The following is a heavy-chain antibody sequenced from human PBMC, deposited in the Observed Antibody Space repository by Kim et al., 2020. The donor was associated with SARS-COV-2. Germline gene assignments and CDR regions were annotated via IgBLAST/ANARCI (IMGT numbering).Heavy chain of an antibody. CDR3: ESESRSRALHRHFYY. CDR2: IYSGGST. V-gene: IGHV3-53*01. CDR1: GFTVSSNY. J-gene: IGHJ6*01. D-gene: IGHD2-2*01. Sequence: GGSLRLSCAASGFTVSSNYMSWVRQAPGKGLEWVSVIYSGGSTYYADSVKCRFTISRVTSKNTLYLEMNRLRAEDTAVSDCESESRSRALHRHFYY.